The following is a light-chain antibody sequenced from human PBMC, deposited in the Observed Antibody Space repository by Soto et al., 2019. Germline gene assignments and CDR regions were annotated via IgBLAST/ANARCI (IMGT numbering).Light chain of an antibody. CDR2: EVS. Sequence: QSALTQPPSASGSPGQSVAISCTGTSSDVGGYSYVSWYQQHPDKAPKLMIYEVSRRPSGVPDRFSGSKSGNTASLTVSGLQAEDEADYYCSSNAGSNNYVVFGGGTKLTVL. CDR1: SSDVGGYSY. J-gene: IGLJ2*01. V-gene: IGLV2-8*01. CDR3: SSNAGSNNYVV.